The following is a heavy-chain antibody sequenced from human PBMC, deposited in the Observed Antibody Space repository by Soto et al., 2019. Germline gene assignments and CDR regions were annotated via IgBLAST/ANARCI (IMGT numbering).Heavy chain of an antibody. CDR2: ISYDGSNK. Sequence: QVQLVESGGGVVQPGRSLRLSCAASGFTFSNYGMHWVRQSPGKGLEWVAVISYDGSNKFYADSVKGRFTISRDNSKNTLYLQMSSLGPEDTAVYYCAKDHGGDPIYYFDCWGQGTLVTVSS. V-gene: IGHV3-30*18. CDR1: GFTFSNYG. CDR3: AKDHGGDPIYYFDC. J-gene: IGHJ4*02.